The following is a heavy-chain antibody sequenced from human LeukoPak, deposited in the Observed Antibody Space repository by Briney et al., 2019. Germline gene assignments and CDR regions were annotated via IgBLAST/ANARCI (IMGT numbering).Heavy chain of an antibody. CDR1: GFTVSSNS. Sequence: GGSLRLSCTVSGFTVSSNSWSWVRQAPGKGLEWVSFIYSGGNTHYSDSVTGRFTISRDNSKNTLYLQMNSLRVEDTAFYYCAKVKGWWPPTSADYWGQGTLVTVSS. CDR3: AKVKGWWPPTSADY. D-gene: IGHD2-15*01. CDR2: IYSGGNT. J-gene: IGHJ4*02. V-gene: IGHV3-53*01.